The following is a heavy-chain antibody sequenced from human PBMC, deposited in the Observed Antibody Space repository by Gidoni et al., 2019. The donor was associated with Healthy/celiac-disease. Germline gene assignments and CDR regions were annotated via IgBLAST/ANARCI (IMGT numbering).Heavy chain of an antibody. CDR1: GGTFSSDA. Sequence: QVQLVQSGAEVKKPGSSVKVSCKASGGTFSSDAISGVRQAPGQGLEWMGGIIPIFGTANYAPKFQGRVTITADESTSTAYMGLSSLRSEDTAVYYCAREFYGSGSYYSTNYYYYMDVWGKGTTVTVSS. CDR3: AREFYGSGSYYSTNYYYYMDV. D-gene: IGHD3-10*01. CDR2: IIPIFGTA. V-gene: IGHV1-69*01. J-gene: IGHJ6*03.